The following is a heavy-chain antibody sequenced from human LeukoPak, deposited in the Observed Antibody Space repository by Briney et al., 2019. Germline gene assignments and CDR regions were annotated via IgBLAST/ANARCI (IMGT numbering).Heavy chain of an antibody. CDR2: VNLQGST. Sequence: SGTLSLTCGVSGGSISNTNWWTWVRQPPGKGLEWIGEVNLQGSTNYNPSLRSRVAISVDKSENHIFLKLTSLTAADTAVYYCAREGGPYRPLDYSGQGTLVTVAS. J-gene: IGHJ4*02. CDR1: GGSISNTNW. CDR3: AREGGPYRPLDY. V-gene: IGHV4-4*02.